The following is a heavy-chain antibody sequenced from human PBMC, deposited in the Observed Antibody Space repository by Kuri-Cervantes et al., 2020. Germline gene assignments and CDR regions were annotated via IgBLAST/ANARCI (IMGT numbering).Heavy chain of an antibody. V-gene: IGHV4-34*01. D-gene: IGHD5-18*01. CDR2: INHSGST. CDR1: GGAFRGYY. J-gene: IGHJ6*03. CDR3: ARGQDTPMWELYYMDV. Sequence: GSLRLSCAVYGGAFRGYYWNWIRQSPGGGLEWIGEINHSGSTNYNPSLKSRVTISVDTSKNQFSLKLSSVTAADTAVYYCARGQDTPMWELYYMDVWGKGTTVTVSS.